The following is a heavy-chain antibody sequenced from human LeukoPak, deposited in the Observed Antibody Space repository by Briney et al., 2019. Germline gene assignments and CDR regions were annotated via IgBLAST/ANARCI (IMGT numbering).Heavy chain of an antibody. CDR3: ARDRLTSGSYFFDY. V-gene: IGHV3-48*01. D-gene: IGHD1-26*01. J-gene: IGHJ4*02. Sequence: GGSLRLSCAASAFTFSDYSMNWVRQAPGKGLGWISYISGRSSTIYYADSVRGRFTISRDNAKNSMYLQMNSLRAEDTAVYYCARDRLTSGSYFFDYWGQGTLVTVSS. CDR2: ISGRSSTI. CDR1: AFTFSDYS.